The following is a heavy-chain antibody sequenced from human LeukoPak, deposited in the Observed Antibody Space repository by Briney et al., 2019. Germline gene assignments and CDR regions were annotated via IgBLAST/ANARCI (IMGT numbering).Heavy chain of an antibody. D-gene: IGHD1-26*01. CDR1: GASISSYY. CDR3: ARDKPLGGRLDY. V-gene: IGHV4-59*01. Sequence: SETLSLTCTVSGASISSYYWSWIRQPPGKGLEWIGYIYYSESTNYNPSLKSRVTISIDTSKNQLSLTLSSVTTADTAVYYCARDKPLGGRLDYWGQGTLVTVSS. CDR2: IYYSEST. J-gene: IGHJ4*02.